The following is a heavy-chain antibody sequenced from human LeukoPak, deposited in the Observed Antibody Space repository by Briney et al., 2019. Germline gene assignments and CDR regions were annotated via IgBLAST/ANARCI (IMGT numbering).Heavy chain of an antibody. V-gene: IGHV3-23*01. CDR1: GFTFSNYA. CDR3: AKAIAAAGRAYYFDY. D-gene: IGHD6-13*01. CDR2: ISASGGNT. J-gene: IGHJ4*02. Sequence: PGGSLRLSCAASGFTFSNYAMSWVRQAPGKGLEWVSVISASGGNTYYADSVKGRFTISRDEFKTALYLQMNSLRAEDTAVYYCAKAIAAAGRAYYFDYWGQGTLVTVSS.